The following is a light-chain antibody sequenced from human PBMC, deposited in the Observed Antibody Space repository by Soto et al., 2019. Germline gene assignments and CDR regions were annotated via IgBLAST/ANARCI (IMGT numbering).Light chain of an antibody. Sequence: QSVLTQPASVSGSPGQSITISCTGTSSDVGGYSYVSWYQQYPGKAPKLMIYDVSNRPSGVSNRFSGSKSGNTASLTISGLQAEDEADYYCTSYTTSSTLVFGTGTKVTVL. V-gene: IGLV2-14*01. CDR1: SSDVGGYSY. CDR3: TSYTTSSTLV. CDR2: DVS. J-gene: IGLJ1*01.